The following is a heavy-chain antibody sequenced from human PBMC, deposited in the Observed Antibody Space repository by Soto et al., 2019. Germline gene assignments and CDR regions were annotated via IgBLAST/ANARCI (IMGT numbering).Heavy chain of an antibody. Sequence: SETLSLTCTVSGGSISSSSYYWGWIRQPPGKGLEWIGSIYYSGSTYYNPSLKSRVTISVDTSKNQFSLKLSSVTAADTAVYYCARHCRRGCSEVAFDIWGQGTMVTVSS. D-gene: IGHD5-12*01. CDR1: GGSISSSSYY. V-gene: IGHV4-39*01. CDR3: ARHCRRGCSEVAFDI. J-gene: IGHJ3*02. CDR2: IYYSGST.